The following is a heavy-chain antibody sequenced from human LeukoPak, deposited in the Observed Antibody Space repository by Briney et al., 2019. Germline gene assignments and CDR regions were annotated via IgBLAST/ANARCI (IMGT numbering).Heavy chain of an antibody. J-gene: IGHJ3*01. Sequence: PSETLSLTCAVSGGSIDSDYWSWIRQPAGKGLEWIGRIYPNGPTTSNPSLTSRVSISADTSKMQSSLNLNSVTAADTALHYWARRIGARAFDVWGQGTVVTVSS. V-gene: IGHV4-4*07. CDR1: GGSIDSDY. CDR3: ARRIGARAFDV. CDR2: IYPNGPT. D-gene: IGHD3-16*01.